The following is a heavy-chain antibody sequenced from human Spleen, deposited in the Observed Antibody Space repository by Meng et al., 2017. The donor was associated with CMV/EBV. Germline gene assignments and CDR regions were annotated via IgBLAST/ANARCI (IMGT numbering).Heavy chain of an antibody. J-gene: IGHJ4*02. V-gene: IGHV3-33*08. D-gene: IGHD3-3*01. CDR2: IWSDGYNT. Sequence: GESLKISCAASGFTFSSYSMNWVRQAPGKGLEWVAVIWSDGYNTYHADSVKGRFSISRDNAKNSLYLQMNSLTAEDTALYFCARMGLLEWLLPYYLDYWGQGTLVTVSS. CDR3: ARMGLLEWLLPYYLDY. CDR1: GFTFSSYS.